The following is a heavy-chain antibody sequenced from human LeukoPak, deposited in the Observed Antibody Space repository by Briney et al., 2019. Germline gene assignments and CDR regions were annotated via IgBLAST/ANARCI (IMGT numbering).Heavy chain of an antibody. CDR3: ATIVGATPY. CDR1: GFTFSSYG. CDR2: VWYDGSNK. V-gene: IGHV3-33*01. J-gene: IGHJ4*02. D-gene: IGHD1-26*01. Sequence: GGSLRLSCAASGFTFSSYGMHWVRQAPGKGLEWVAVVWYDGSNKYYADSVKGRFTISRDNSKNTLYLQMNSLRAEDTAVYYCATIVGATPYWGQGTLVTVSS.